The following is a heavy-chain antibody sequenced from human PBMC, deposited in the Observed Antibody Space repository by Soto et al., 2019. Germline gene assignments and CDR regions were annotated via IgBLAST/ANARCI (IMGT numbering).Heavy chain of an antibody. D-gene: IGHD6-19*01. Sequence: QLQLQESGSGLVKPSQTLSLTCAVSGGSISSGGYSWSWIRQPPGKGLEWIGYIYHSGSTSYNPTLKSRVTISVDSSKNQFSLKLSSVTAADTAVYYCARAGGLGAVAADYCGPGTLVTVSS. V-gene: IGHV4-30-2*01. CDR1: GGSISSGGYS. CDR3: ARAGGLGAVAADY. J-gene: IGHJ4*02. CDR2: IYHSGST.